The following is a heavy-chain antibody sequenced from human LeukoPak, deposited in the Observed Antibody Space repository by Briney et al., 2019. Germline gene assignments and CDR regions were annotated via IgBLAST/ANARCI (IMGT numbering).Heavy chain of an antibody. J-gene: IGHJ6*03. D-gene: IGHD6-6*01. CDR2: ISSSSSTI. CDR1: GFTFSSYS. CDR3: ASGGIAARGGYYYYMDV. Sequence: GGSLRLSCAASGFTFSSYSMNWVRQAPGKGLEWVSYISSSSSTIYYADSVKGRFTISRDNAKNSLYLQMNSLRAEDTAVYSCASGGIAARGGYYYYMDVWGKGTTVTVSS. V-gene: IGHV3-48*01.